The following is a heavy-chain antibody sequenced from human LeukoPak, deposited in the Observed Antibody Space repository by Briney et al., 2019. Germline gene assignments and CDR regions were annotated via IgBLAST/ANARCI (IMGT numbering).Heavy chain of an antibody. D-gene: IGHD6-6*01. CDR2: ISGSGGST. V-gene: IGHV3-23*01. CDR1: GFTFSSYG. CDR3: ARTAGRSSPKDYSFDY. J-gene: IGHJ4*02. Sequence: PGRSLRLSCVASGFTFSSYGMHWVRQAPGKGLEWVSSISGSGGSTYHADSVKGRFTISRDNSKNTLFLQMNSLRAEDTAIYYCARTAGRSSPKDYSFDYWGQGTLVTVSS.